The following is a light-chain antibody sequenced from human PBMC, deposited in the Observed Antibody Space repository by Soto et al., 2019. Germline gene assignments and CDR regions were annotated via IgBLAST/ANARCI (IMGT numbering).Light chain of an antibody. V-gene: IGKV1-5*03. CDR2: NAS. CDR1: QTISSW. CDR3: QHYNSYSEA. J-gene: IGKJ1*01. Sequence: DIQMTQSPSTLSGSVGDRVTITCRASQTISSWLAWYQQKPGKAPKLLIYNASTLKSGVPSRFRGSGSGTEFTLNISSLQPDDFTTYYCQHYNSYSEAFCQGTKVELK.